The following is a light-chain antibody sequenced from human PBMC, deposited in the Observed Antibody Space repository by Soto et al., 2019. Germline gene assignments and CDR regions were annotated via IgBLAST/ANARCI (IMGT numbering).Light chain of an antibody. V-gene: IGLV7-46*01. Sequence: QAAVTQEPSLTVSPGGTVTLTCGSSTGVVTSGHYPYWFQQKPGQAPRTLIYDTTNKQSWTPARFSGSLLGGKAALTLSGAQPEDEAEYHCLLSYRDGRVFGCGTQLTVL. CDR1: TGVVTSGHY. CDR3: LLSYRDGRV. CDR2: DTT. J-gene: IGLJ3*02.